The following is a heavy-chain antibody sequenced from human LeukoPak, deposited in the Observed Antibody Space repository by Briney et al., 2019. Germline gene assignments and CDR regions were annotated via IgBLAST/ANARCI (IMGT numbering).Heavy chain of an antibody. CDR2: ISYDGSNK. D-gene: IGHD3-3*01. CDR3: ARVERGPRTYYDFWSGYYPPDY. Sequence: PGGSLRLSCAASGFTLSSYAMHWVRQAPGKGLEWVAVISYDGSNKYYADSVKGRFTISRDNSKNTLYLQMNSLRAEDTAVYYCARVERGPRTYYDFWSGYYPPDYWGQGTLVTVSS. V-gene: IGHV3-30-3*01. J-gene: IGHJ4*02. CDR1: GFTLSSYA.